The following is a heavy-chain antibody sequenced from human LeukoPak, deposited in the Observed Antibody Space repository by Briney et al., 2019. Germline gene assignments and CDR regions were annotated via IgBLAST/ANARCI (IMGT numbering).Heavy chain of an antibody. J-gene: IGHJ6*02. D-gene: IGHD3-10*01. CDR1: GFTFSSYA. CDR3: ARDQYYYGSYGMDV. Sequence: PGRSLRLSCAASGFTFSSYAMHWVRQAPGKGLEWVAVISYDGSNKYYADSVKGRFTTSRDNSKNTLYLQMNSLRAEDTAVYYCARDQYYYGSYGMDVWGQGTTVTVSS. V-gene: IGHV3-30-3*01. CDR2: ISYDGSNK.